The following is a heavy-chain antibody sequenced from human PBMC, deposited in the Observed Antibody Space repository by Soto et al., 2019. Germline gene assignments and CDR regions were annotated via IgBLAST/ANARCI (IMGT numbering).Heavy chain of an antibody. D-gene: IGHD1-26*01. J-gene: IGHJ5*01. V-gene: IGHV3-23*01. CDR2: ISGSGGST. Sequence: GGSLRLSCAASGFTFSSYAMSWVRQAPGKGLEWVSAISGSGGSTYYADSVKGRFTISRDNSKNTLYLQMNSLRAEDTAVYYCAKGKISTTTSTSFDSWGQGTLVTVSS. CDR3: AKGKISTTTSTSFDS. CDR1: GFTFSSYA.